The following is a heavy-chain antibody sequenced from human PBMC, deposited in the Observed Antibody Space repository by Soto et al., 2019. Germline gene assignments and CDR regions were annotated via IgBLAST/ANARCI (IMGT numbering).Heavy chain of an antibody. CDR2: ISGSGGAT. V-gene: IGHV3-23*01. CDR1: GFTFSTYA. Sequence: EVQLLESGGGLVQPGGALRLSCTASGFTFSTYAMNWVRRAPGKGLEWVSSISGSGGATYYADSVKGRFTISRDNSQNTLYLQMHSLRAEDTAVYYCAKDFAPNRYCDLGGRGTLVTVSS. CDR3: AKDFAPNRYCDL. J-gene: IGHJ2*01.